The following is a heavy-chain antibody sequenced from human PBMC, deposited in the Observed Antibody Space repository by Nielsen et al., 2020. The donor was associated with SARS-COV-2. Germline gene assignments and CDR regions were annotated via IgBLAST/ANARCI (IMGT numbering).Heavy chain of an antibody. CDR2: IGSRGRSL. J-gene: IGHJ4*02. CDR3: ARDYVGSANMIDY. V-gene: IGHV3-21*01. CDR1: GFTFISYK. D-gene: IGHD3-10*01. Sequence: GESLKISCAASGFTFISYKMNWVRQAPGKGLEWVSSIGSRGRSLYYSDSLKGRFTISRDNSKNTLYLQMNSLRAEDTAIYYCARDYVGSANMIDYWGQGTLVTVSS.